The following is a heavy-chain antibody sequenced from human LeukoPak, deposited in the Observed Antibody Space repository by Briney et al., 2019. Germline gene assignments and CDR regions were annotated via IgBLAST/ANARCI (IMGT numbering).Heavy chain of an antibody. V-gene: IGHV1-2*02. CDR1: GYTFTSYG. Sequence: ASVKVSCKASGYTFTSYGISWVRQAPGQGLEWMGWINPNSGGTNYAQKFQGRVTMTRDTSISTAYMELSRLRSDDTAVYYCARVWDSSSSLNWFDPWGQGTLVTVSS. D-gene: IGHD6-6*01. CDR2: INPNSGGT. J-gene: IGHJ5*02. CDR3: ARVWDSSSSLNWFDP.